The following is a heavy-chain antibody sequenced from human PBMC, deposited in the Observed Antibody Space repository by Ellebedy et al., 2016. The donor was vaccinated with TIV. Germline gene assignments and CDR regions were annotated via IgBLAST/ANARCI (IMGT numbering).Heavy chain of an antibody. J-gene: IGHJ5*02. V-gene: IGHV3-23*01. CDR2: ISGSGDST. CDR3: AKDSYRGLDYKRPFDP. Sequence: GESLKISXAASGFTFSRYAMSWVRQAPGKGLEWASTISGSGDSTYYADSVKGRFTISRDNSKDTLYLQMNSLRAEDTAVYYCAKDSYRGLDYKRPFDPWGQGTLVTVSS. CDR1: GFTFSRYA. D-gene: IGHD4-11*01.